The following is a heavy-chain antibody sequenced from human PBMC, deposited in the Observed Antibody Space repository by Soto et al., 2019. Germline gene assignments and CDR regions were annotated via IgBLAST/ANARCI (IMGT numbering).Heavy chain of an antibody. CDR3: ATTSWTSDAFDI. V-gene: IGHV3-9*01. CDR2: ITWNNVII. Sequence: EAQLVESGGGLAQPGRSLRLSCAASGFTFDDYAMHWVRQAPGKGLEWVSGITWNNVIIGYADSVMGRFTISRDNAKNSLYLQMDSLRAEDTALYYCATTSWTSDAFDIWGQGTTVTVSS. J-gene: IGHJ3*02. D-gene: IGHD5-12*01. CDR1: GFTFDDYA.